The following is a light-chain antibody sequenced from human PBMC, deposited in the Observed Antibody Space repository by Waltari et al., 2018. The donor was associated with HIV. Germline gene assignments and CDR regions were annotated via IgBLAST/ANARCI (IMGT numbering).Light chain of an antibody. V-gene: IGLV1-44*01. J-gene: IGLJ3*02. CDR3: AAWDDSLNGRV. CDR1: SSNIGSNT. CDR2: SNN. Sequence: QSVLTQPPSASGTPGQRVTISCSGSSSNIGSNTVNWYQQLPGTAPKLLIYSNNQRPSGVPDRFSGSKSGTSASRAISGLQSEDEAYYYCAAWDDSLNGRVFGGGTKLTVL.